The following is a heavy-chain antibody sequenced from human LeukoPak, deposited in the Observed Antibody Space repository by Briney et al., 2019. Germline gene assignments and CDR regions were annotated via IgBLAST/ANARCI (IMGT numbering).Heavy chain of an antibody. CDR2: IYYSGST. Sequence: SETLSLTCTVSGGSISSYYWSWIRQSPGKGLEWIGYIYYSGSTNYNPSLKSRVTISVDTSKNQFSLKLSSVTAADTAVYYCARATYYYDSSGFPTPSDAFDIWGQGTMVTVSP. CDR3: ARATYYYDSSGFPTPSDAFDI. D-gene: IGHD3-22*01. J-gene: IGHJ3*02. CDR1: GGSISSYY. V-gene: IGHV4-59*01.